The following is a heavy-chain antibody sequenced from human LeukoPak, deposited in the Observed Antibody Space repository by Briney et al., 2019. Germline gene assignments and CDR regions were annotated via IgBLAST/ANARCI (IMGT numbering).Heavy chain of an antibody. CDR2: IRDSGEA. CDR3: ARDRAANQDWVEFDP. D-gene: IGHD3/OR15-3a*01. V-gene: IGHV3-66*03. CDR1: GFRFSDYY. J-gene: IGHJ5*02. Sequence: GGSLRLSCAVSGFRFSDYYMSWVRQAPGKGLEWVGLIRDSGEAFYADFPRGRFAISRDESENTLYLQMNSLGVEATAVYFCARDRAANQDWVEFDPWGQGTPVTVSS.